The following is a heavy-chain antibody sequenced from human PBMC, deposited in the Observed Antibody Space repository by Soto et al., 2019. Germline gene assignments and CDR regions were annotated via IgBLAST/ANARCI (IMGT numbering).Heavy chain of an antibody. V-gene: IGHV3-7*03. D-gene: IGHD2-2*02. CDR1: GFTFSKFW. J-gene: IGHJ5*02. Sequence: EVQLVESGGGLVQPGGSLRLSCAASGFTFSKFWMGWVRQAPGKGLEWVANIKHDGSQKYYLDSVKVRFTISRDNAKNSLSLQINSLRADDTAVYYCARVLLYSAAGRGWFDPWVQGTLVTASS. CDR2: IKHDGSQK. CDR3: ARVLLYSAAGRGWFDP.